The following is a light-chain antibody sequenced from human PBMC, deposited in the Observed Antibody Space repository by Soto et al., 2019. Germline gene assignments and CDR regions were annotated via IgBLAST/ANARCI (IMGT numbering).Light chain of an antibody. J-gene: IGLJ2*01. CDR3: SSYTHSSTLGHVV. Sequence: QSVLTQPASVSGSPGQSITISCTGTSSDVGGYNYVSWYQQHPGKAPKFMIYDVSNRPSGVSNRFSGSKSGNTASLTISGLQAEDEADYYCSSYTHSSTLGHVVFGGGTKLTVL. CDR1: SSDVGGYNY. V-gene: IGLV2-14*01. CDR2: DVS.